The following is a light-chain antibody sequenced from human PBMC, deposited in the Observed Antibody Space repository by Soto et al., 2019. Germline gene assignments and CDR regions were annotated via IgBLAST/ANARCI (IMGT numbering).Light chain of an antibody. J-gene: IGLJ3*02. Sequence: QSVLTQSSSASASLGSSVKLTCTLSSGHSSYIIAWHQQQPGKAPRYLMKLEGSGSYNKGSGVPDRFAGSSSGADRYLTISHLQFEDAADYCCETWDSNTRVFGGGTKLTVL. CDR1: SGHSSYI. CDR3: ETWDSNTRV. V-gene: IGLV4-60*02. CDR2: LEGSGSY.